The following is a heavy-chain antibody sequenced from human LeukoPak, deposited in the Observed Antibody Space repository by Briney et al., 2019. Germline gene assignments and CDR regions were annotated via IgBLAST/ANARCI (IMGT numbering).Heavy chain of an antibody. CDR3: AKAQERIMMTFGGVIVPLYYFDY. CDR2: ISGSGGST. J-gene: IGHJ4*02. V-gene: IGHV3-23*01. Sequence: GGSLRLSCAASGFTFSSYAMSWVRQAPGKGLEWVSAISGSGGSTYYADSVKGRFTISRDNSKHTLYLQMNSLRAEDTAVYYCAKAQERIMMTFGGVIVPLYYFDYWGQGTLVTVSS. D-gene: IGHD3-16*02. CDR1: GFTFSSYA.